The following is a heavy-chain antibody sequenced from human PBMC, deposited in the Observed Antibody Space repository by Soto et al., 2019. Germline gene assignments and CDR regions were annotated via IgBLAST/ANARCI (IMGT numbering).Heavy chain of an antibody. D-gene: IGHD1-26*01. Sequence: ASVKVSCKTSGYTFTAYHMHWVRQAPGQGLEWMGWINPNSGGANYAQRFEGRVTMTRDTSISTVYMELSRLGSDDTALYYCARDYSGHGMDVWGQGTTVTVSS. CDR3: ARDYSGHGMDV. J-gene: IGHJ6*02. CDR2: INPNSGGA. CDR1: GYTFTAYH. V-gene: IGHV1-2*02.